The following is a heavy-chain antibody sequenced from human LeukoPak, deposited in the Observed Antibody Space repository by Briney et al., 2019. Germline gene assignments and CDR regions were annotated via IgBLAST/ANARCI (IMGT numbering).Heavy chain of an antibody. CDR3: ARVRYYDSSGYYLDY. J-gene: IGHJ4*02. Sequence: ASVKVSCKASGYTFTSYGISWVRQAPGQGLEWMGWISAYNGNTNYAQKLQGRVTMTTDTSTSTAYMELRSPRSDDTAVYYCARVRYYDSSGYYLDYWGQGTLVTVSS. V-gene: IGHV1-18*01. CDR1: GYTFTSYG. D-gene: IGHD3-22*01. CDR2: ISAYNGNT.